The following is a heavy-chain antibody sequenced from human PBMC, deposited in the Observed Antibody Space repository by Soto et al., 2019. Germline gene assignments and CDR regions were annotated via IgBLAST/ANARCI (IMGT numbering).Heavy chain of an antibody. V-gene: IGHV4-31*03. CDR2: IYYSGST. J-gene: IGHJ6*02. CDR3: ARDMRARNYGMDV. D-gene: IGHD6-6*01. CDR1: GGSISSGGYY. Sequence: ASETLSLTCTVSGGSISSGGYYWSWIRQHPGKGLEWIGYIYYSGSTYYNPSLKSRVTISVDTSKNQFSLKLSSVTAADTAVYYCARDMRARNYGMDVWGQGTTVTVSS.